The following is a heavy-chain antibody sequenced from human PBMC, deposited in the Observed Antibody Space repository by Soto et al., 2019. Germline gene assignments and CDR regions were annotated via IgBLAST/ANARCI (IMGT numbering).Heavy chain of an antibody. V-gene: IGHV3-11*01. D-gene: IGHD2-15*01. CDR3: ARVRFGQWGYAMDV. Sequence: QVQLVESGGGLVKPGGSLRLSCAASGITFSDCYMNWIRQAPGKGLEWVSYMSSSGDSINYAGSVRGRFTVSRDNAKNSLYLQMNGLRAEDTAMYYCARVRFGQWGYAMDVWGQWTTVTVSS. CDR1: GITFSDCY. CDR2: MSSSGDSI. J-gene: IGHJ6*02.